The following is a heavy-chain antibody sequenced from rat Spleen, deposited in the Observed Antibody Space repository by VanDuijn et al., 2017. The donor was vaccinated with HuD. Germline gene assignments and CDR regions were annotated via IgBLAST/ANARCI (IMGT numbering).Heavy chain of an antibody. Sequence: EVQLVESGGGLVQPGRSLKLSCAASGFTFSDYNMAWVRQAPKKGLEWVATISYDGSSTYYRDSVKGRFTISRDNAKSTLYLQMDSLRSEDTATYYCARQQPYWYFDFWGPGTMVTVSS. V-gene: IGHV5-7*01. D-gene: IGHD3-4*01. CDR3: ARQQPYWYFDF. J-gene: IGHJ1*01. CDR2: ISYDGSST. CDR1: GFTFSDYN.